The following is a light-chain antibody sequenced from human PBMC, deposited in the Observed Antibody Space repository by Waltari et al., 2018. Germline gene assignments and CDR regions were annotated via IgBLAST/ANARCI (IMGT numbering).Light chain of an antibody. CDR2: KAA. CDR3: QQYYTYPLT. V-gene: IGKV1-5*03. Sequence: TCRASQSISSGLAWYQQKPGKAPKLLIYKAATLEGGVPSRFSGIGSGTDFTLTISSLQPDDSAAYYCQQYYTYPLTFGGGTKVEIK. J-gene: IGKJ4*01. CDR1: QSISSG.